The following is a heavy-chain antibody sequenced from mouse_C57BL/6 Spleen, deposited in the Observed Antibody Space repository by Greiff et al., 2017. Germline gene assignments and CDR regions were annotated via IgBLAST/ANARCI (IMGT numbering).Heavy chain of an antibody. Sequence: QVQLQQSGAELVKPGASVKISCKASGYAFSSYWMNWVKQRPGKGLEWIGQIYPGDGDTNYNGKFKGKATLTADKSSSTAYMQLSSLTSEDSAVYFCARKGDYGSSLDYWGQGTTLTVSS. CDR1: GYAFSSYW. V-gene: IGHV1-80*01. D-gene: IGHD1-1*01. CDR3: ARKGDYGSSLDY. CDR2: IYPGDGDT. J-gene: IGHJ2*01.